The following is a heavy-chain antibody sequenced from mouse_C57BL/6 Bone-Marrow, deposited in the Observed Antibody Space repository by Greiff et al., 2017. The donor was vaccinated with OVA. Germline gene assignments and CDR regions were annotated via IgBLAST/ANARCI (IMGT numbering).Heavy chain of an antibody. CDR1: GYTFTSYW. Sequence: VQLQQPGAELVMPGASVKLSCKASGYTFTSYWMHWVKQRPGQGLEWIGEIDPSDGYTDYNQKFKGKSTLTVDKSSSTAYMQLSTLTSEDSAVYYCARELTVPWFAYWGQGTLVTVSA. D-gene: IGHD4-1*01. CDR2: IDPSDGYT. CDR3: ARELTVPWFAY. J-gene: IGHJ3*01. V-gene: IGHV1-69*01.